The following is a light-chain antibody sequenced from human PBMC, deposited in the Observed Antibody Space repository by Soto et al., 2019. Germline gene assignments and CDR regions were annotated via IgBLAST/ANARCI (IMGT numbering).Light chain of an antibody. CDR1: QSVSSN. J-gene: IGKJ4*01. Sequence: EIVMTQSPATLSVSPGERATLSCRASQSVSSNLAWSQQKPGQAPRLLIYGASTRATGIPARFSGSGSGTEFTLTISSLQSEDFAVYYCQQYNNLPPFTFGGGTKVEIK. CDR2: GAS. V-gene: IGKV3-15*01. CDR3: QQYNNLPPFT.